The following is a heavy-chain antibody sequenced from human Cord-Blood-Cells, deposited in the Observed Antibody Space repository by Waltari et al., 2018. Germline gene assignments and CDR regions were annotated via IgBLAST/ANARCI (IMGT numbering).Heavy chain of an antibody. Sequence: QVQLQESGPGLVKPSETLSLTCTVSGYSISSGYYWGWIRQPPGKGLEWIGSIYHSGSTYYNPSLKSRVTISVDTSKNQFSLKLRSVTAADTAVYYCARVPDSSWYHNNWYFDLWGRGTLVTVSS. D-gene: IGHD6-13*01. CDR1: GYSISSGYY. J-gene: IGHJ2*01. CDR3: ARVPDSSWYHNNWYFDL. CDR2: IYHSGST. V-gene: IGHV4-38-2*02.